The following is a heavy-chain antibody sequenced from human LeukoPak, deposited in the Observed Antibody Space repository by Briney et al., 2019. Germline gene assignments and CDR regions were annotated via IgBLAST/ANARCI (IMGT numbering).Heavy chain of an antibody. CDR2: IIPIFGTV. D-gene: IGHD3-22*01. V-gene: IGHV1-69*13. J-gene: IGHJ4*02. CDR3: AREPSTYYYNSSGHSDY. Sequence: SVKVSCKASGGTFTRYVISWVRQAPGQGLESMGGIIPIFGTVSYAQKFQGRVTITADESTTTAYMELSSLRSEDTAVYYCAREPSTYYYNSSGHSDYWGQGTLVTVSS. CDR1: GGTFTRYV.